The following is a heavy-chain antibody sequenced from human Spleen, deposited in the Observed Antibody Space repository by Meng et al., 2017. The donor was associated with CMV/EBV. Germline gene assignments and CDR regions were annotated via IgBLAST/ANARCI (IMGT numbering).Heavy chain of an antibody. CDR2: MNPDTGNT. CDR3: ARGNTWYNWFDP. Sequence: ASVKVSCKASGYTFRTHDINWVRQAPGRGLEWMAWMNPDTGNTGYAQKFQGRVTVTSDASINTAYMELSSLKHEDTAVYFCARGNTWYNWFDPWGQGTLVTVSS. V-gene: IGHV1-8*01. J-gene: IGHJ5*02. D-gene: IGHD2-8*02. CDR1: GYTFRTHD.